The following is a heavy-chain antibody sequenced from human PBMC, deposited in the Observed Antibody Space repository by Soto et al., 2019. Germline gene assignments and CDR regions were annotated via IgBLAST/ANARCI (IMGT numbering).Heavy chain of an antibody. D-gene: IGHD7-27*01. CDR2: IYYSGST. Sequence: QVQLQESGPGLVKPSQTLSLTCTVSGGSISSGGYYWSWIRQHPGKGLEWIGYIYYSGSTYYNPALNSRVTISVDTSKNQFSLKLSSVTAADTAVYYCARVLTRYYYYGMDVWGQGTTVTVSS. V-gene: IGHV4-31*03. CDR1: GGSISSGGYY. CDR3: ARVLTRYYYYGMDV. J-gene: IGHJ6*02.